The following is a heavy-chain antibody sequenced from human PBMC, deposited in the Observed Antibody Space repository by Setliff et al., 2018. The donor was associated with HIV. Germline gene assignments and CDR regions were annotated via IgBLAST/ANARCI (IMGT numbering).Heavy chain of an antibody. CDR3: AKDGEWEQWPTHYFDY. Sequence: GSLRLSCAASGFTVSSNYMSWVRQAPGKGLEWVSVIYSGGSTYHADSVRGRFTISRDNSKNTLYLQMKSLRAEDTAVYYCAKDGEWEQWPTHYFDYWGQGTLVTVSS. V-gene: IGHV3-53*05. J-gene: IGHJ4*02. CDR2: IYSGGST. D-gene: IGHD1-26*01. CDR1: GFTVSSNY.